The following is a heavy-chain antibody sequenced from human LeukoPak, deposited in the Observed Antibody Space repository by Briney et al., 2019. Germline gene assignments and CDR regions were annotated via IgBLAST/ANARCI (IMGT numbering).Heavy chain of an antibody. Sequence: SETLSLTCTVSGGSIGSHFWSWLRQPPGKGLEWIGYSYHIGSATHNPPLNSRVTISVDTSKSQFYLKLTSVTAADTAVYYCARESGSHAEALDIWGQGTMVIVSS. CDR1: GGSIGSHF. J-gene: IGHJ3*02. CDR2: SYHIGSA. CDR3: ARESGSHAEALDI. D-gene: IGHD1-26*01. V-gene: IGHV4-59*11.